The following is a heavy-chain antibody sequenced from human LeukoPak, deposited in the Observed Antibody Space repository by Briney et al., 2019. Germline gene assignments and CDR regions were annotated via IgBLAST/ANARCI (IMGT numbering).Heavy chain of an antibody. CDR1: GYTFTGYY. CDR2: MNPNSGDT. V-gene: IGHV1-2*02. D-gene: IGHD3-22*01. Sequence: ASVKVSCKASGYTFTGYYMHWVRQAPGQGLEWMGWMNPNSGDTNYAQTFQARVTMTRDTSISTAYMELSRLRSDDTAVYYCTRDSSGYDFWGQGTLVTVSS. J-gene: IGHJ4*02. CDR3: TRDSSGYDF.